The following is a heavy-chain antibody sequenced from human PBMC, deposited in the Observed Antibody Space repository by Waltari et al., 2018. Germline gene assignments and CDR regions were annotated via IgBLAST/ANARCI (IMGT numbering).Heavy chain of an antibody. V-gene: IGHV3-7*01. D-gene: IGHD7-27*01. CDR2: IKQDGSEK. Sequence: EVQLVESGGGLVQPGGSLRLSCAASGFPFSSYWLRWVRQAPGKGLDWVANIKQDGSEKYYVDSVKGRFTISRDNAKNSLYLQMNSLRAEDTAVYYCSWGSDAFDIWGQGTMVTVSS. J-gene: IGHJ3*02. CDR1: GFPFSSYW. CDR3: SWGSDAFDI.